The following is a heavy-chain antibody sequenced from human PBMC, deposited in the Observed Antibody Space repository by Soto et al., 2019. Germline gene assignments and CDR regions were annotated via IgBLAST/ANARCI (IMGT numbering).Heavy chain of an antibody. CDR3: ARYRFSDTWSKFDY. V-gene: IGHV4-31*11. D-gene: IGHD3-16*02. J-gene: IGHJ4*02. CDR1: GASISSDAYY. CDR2: ISYSGST. Sequence: PSDSLYITCAVSGASISSDAYYWSWIRQHPGKGLEWIGYISYSGSTYYNPSLKSRVTISVDTSKNQFSLKLTSVTAADTAVYYCARYRFSDTWSKFDYWGQGTLVTVSS.